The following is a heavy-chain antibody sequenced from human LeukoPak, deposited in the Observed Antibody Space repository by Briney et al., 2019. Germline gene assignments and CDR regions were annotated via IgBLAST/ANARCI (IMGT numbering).Heavy chain of an antibody. Sequence: GGSLRLSCAASGFTFNNALMSWVRQAPGKGLEWVGRIKTKTDGGATDYAAPVKGRFTISRDDSKNTLYLQMNSLKTEDTAVYYCTTLTIMVATNIDYWGQGTLVTVSS. CDR3: TTLTIMVATNIDY. D-gene: IGHD5-12*01. J-gene: IGHJ4*02. CDR2: IKTKTDGGAT. CDR1: GFTFNNAL. V-gene: IGHV3-15*01.